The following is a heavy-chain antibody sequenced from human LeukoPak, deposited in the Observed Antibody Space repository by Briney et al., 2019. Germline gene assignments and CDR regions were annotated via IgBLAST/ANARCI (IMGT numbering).Heavy chain of an antibody. J-gene: IGHJ2*01. CDR1: GFTFSSYY. Sequence: GGSLRLSCAASGFTFSSYYMPWVRQATGKGLEWVSAIGTAGDTYYPGSVKGRFTISRENAKNPLYLQMNSLSAGDTAVYYCARVGTYCGGDCYPDLPDWYFDLWGRGTLVTVSS. CDR2: IGTAGDT. CDR3: ARVGTYCGGDCYPDLPDWYFDL. D-gene: IGHD2-21*02. V-gene: IGHV3-13*04.